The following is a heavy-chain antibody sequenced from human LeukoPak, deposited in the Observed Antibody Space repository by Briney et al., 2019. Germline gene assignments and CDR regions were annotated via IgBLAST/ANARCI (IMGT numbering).Heavy chain of an antibody. Sequence: ASVKASCKASGYIFTGYYMHWVRQAPGQGLEWMGWINPNSGGTNYAQRFQGRVTMTRDTSISTAYMELNTLRSGDTAVYYCVIVATIGDYWGQGTLVTVSS. J-gene: IGHJ4*02. V-gene: IGHV1-2*02. CDR2: INPNSGGT. CDR1: GYIFTGYY. CDR3: VIVATIGDY. D-gene: IGHD5-12*01.